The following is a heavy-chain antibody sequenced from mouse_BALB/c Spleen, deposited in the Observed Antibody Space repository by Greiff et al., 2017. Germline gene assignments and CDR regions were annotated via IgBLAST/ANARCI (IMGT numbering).Heavy chain of an antibody. CDR3: VVCTYDGYTWFAY. CDR2: YSI. CDR1: GFTFSDYG. D-gene: IGHD2-3*01. V-gene: IGHV5-15*02. Sequence: EVKLVESGGGLVQPGGSRKLSCAASGFTFSDYGMAYSIYYADTVTGRFTISRENAKNTLYLEMSSLRSEDTAMYYCVVCTYDGYTWFAYWGQGTLVTVSA. J-gene: IGHJ3*01.